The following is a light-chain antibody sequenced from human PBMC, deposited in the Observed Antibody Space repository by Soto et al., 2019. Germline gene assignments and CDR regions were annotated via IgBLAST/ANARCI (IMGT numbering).Light chain of an antibody. CDR2: EVS. V-gene: IGLV2-23*02. CDR1: SSDVGSYNL. Sequence: QSALTQPASVSGSPGQSITISCTGTSSDVGSYNLVSWYQQRPGKAPKLMIYEVSKRPSGVSNRFSGSKSGNTASLTISGLQAEDEADYYCCSYVGSGIVAFGGGTKLTVL. CDR3: CSYVGSGIVA. J-gene: IGLJ2*01.